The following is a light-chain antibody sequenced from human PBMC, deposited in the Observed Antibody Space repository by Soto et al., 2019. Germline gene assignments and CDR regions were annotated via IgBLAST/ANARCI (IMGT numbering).Light chain of an antibody. J-gene: IGKJ1*01. CDR1: QSVSSS. CDR2: GAS. V-gene: IGKV3-15*01. CDR3: QQYSNWPPWT. Sequence: EIVMTQSPATLSVSPGERATLSCRASQSVSSSLAWYQQKPGQAPRLLIYGASTRATGIPDRFSGSGSGTEFTLTISRLESEYFAVYYCQQYSNWPPWTFGQGTKVEIK.